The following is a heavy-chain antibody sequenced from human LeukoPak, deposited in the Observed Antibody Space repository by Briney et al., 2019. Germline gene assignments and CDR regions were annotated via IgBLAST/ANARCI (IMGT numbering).Heavy chain of an antibody. CDR2: INHSGST. CDR1: GGSFSGYY. CDR3: ASMAKDYGDYYYFDY. V-gene: IGHV4-34*01. Sequence: SETLSLTCAVYGGSFSGYYWSWIRQPPGKGLEWIGEINHSGSTNYNPSLKSRVTISVDTSKNQFSLKLSSVTAADTAVYCCASMAKDYGDYYYFDYWGQGTLVTVSS. J-gene: IGHJ4*02. D-gene: IGHD4-17*01.